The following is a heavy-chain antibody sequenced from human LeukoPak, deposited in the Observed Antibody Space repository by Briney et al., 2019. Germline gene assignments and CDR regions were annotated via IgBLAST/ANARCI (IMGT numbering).Heavy chain of an antibody. CDR1: VFTLSNYL. D-gene: IGHD7-27*01. CDR2: IKQDGSEK. V-gene: IGHV3-7*01. CDR3: ARDYVWGSSESDY. Sequence: PGGSLRLSCAASVFTLSNYLMTWFRQTAGKGLEGVGNIKQDGSEKYYVDSVKGRFTISRDNAKNSLYLQMNSLRVEDTAIYYCARDYVWGSSESDYWGQGTLVTVSS. J-gene: IGHJ4*02.